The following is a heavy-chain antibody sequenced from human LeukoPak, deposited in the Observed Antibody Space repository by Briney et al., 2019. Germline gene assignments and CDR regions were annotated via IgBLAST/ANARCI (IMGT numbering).Heavy chain of an antibody. D-gene: IGHD2-21*02. CDR3: ARNPPLAYCGGDCFSHYFDY. Sequence: SVKVSCKASGGTFSSYAISWVRQAPGQGLEWMGRIIPIFGTANYAQKFQGRVTITADKSTSTAYMELSSLRSEDTAVYYCARNPPLAYCGGDCFSHYFDYWGQGTLVTVSS. V-gene: IGHV1-69*06. J-gene: IGHJ4*02. CDR2: IIPIFGTA. CDR1: GGTFSSYA.